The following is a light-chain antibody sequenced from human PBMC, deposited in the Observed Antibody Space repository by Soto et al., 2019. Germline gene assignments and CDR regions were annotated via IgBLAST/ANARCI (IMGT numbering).Light chain of an antibody. CDR2: KVS. J-gene: IGKJ1*01. CDR1: QSLVDSGGNTY. CDR3: EQGTLWPWT. V-gene: IGKV2-30*01. Sequence: DVVMTQSPLSLPVTLGQPASISCRSSQSLVDSGGNTYFNWYHQRPGQPPRRLIYKVSNRDSGVPDRFSGSGSGTDFTLKISRVEAEDVGVYYCEQGTLWPWTFGQGTKVDIK.